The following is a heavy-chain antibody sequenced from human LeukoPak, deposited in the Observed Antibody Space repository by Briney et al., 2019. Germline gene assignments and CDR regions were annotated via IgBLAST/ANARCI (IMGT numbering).Heavy chain of an antibody. CDR3: ARGSRGYSYAWGY. V-gene: IGHV3-7*05. CDR1: GFTFSDYW. CDR2: IKQDGSEK. J-gene: IGHJ4*02. Sequence: PGGSLRLSCAASGFTFSDYWMSWVRQAPGKGLEWVANIKQDGSEKYYVDSVKGRFTISRDNAKNSLYLQMNSLRAEDTAVYYCARGSRGYSYAWGYWGQGTLVTVSS. D-gene: IGHD5-18*01.